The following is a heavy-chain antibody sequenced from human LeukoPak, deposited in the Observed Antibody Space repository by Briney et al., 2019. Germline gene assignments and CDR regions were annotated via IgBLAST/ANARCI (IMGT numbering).Heavy chain of an antibody. CDR1: GFTFSSFA. Sequence: GSLRLSCAASGFTFSSFAMTWVRQAPGKGLEWVSTVSGSAGRTDYADSVKRRFTISRDNLKNTLYLQMNGLRAEDTAVYFCAKNRGHCVDGVCHNYYYMDVWGKGTTVTVSS. J-gene: IGHJ6*03. CDR2: VSGSAGRT. D-gene: IGHD2-8*02. V-gene: IGHV3-23*01. CDR3: AKNRGHCVDGVCHNYYYMDV.